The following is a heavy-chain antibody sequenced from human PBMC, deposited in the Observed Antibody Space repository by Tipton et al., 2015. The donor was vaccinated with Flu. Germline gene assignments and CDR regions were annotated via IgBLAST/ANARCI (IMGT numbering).Heavy chain of an antibody. CDR1: GFTFSDYA. V-gene: IGHV3-64*07. D-gene: IGHD2/OR15-2a*01. CDR2: ISSSGDNT. CDR3: ARGMNSGLVDV. J-gene: IGHJ6*02. Sequence: VQLVQSGGGLVQPGGSLRLSCAASGFTFSDYAMHWVRQAPGKGLEYVSAISSSGDNTYYADSVKGRFTISRDNSKNTLYLQMGSLRADDMAVYYCARGMNSGLVDVWGQGTTVTVSS.